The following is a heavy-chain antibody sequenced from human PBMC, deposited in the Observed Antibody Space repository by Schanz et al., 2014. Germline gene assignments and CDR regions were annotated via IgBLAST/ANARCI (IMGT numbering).Heavy chain of an antibody. D-gene: IGHD3-10*01. CDR1: GFPFSDYF. CDR2: IGNGGVTI. J-gene: IGHJ4*02. Sequence: QVQLVDSGGGLVKPGGSLRLSCTASGFPFSDYFMAWIRQPPGRGLEWVSYIGNGGVTIYYADSVKGRFTISRDNSKNSLYLQMNSQRAEDTAVYDCARIGGSDIDYWAQGTPVTVSS. CDR3: ARIGGSDIDY. V-gene: IGHV3-11*01.